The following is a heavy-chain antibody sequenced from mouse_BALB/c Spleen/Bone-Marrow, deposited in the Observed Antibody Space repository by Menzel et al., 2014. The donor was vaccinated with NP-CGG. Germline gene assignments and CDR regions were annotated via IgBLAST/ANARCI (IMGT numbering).Heavy chain of an antibody. D-gene: IGHD2-4*01. V-gene: IGHV5-17*02. CDR1: GFTFSSFG. CDR2: ISSGSSTT. Sequence: DVKLVESGGGLVQPGGSRKLSCAASGFTFSSFGMHWVRQAPEKGLEWVACISSGSSTTYYADTVKGRFTISRDNPKNTLFLQMTSLRSEDTAMYYCTRKGALITHYYAMDYWGQGTSVTVSS. J-gene: IGHJ4*01. CDR3: TRKGALITHYYAMDY.